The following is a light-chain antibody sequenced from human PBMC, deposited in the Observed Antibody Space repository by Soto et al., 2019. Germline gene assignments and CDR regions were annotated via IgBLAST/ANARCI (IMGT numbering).Light chain of an antibody. CDR1: QSVLYSSNNKNY. V-gene: IGKV4-1*01. CDR3: QQYDSTPPT. J-gene: IGKJ1*01. Sequence: DIVMTQSPDSLAVSLGERATINCKSSQSVLYSSNNKNYLAWYQQKPGQPPKLLIYWASTRESGVPDRFSGSGSGTYFTLTISSLQAEDVAVYYCQQYDSTPPTFDQGTKVEIK. CDR2: WAS.